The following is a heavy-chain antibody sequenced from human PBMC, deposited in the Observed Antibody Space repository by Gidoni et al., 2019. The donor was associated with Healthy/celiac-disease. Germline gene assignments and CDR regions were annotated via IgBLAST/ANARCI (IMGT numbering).Heavy chain of an antibody. J-gene: IGHJ4*02. Sequence: EVQLVESGGGLVQPGGSLRLSCAASGFTFSSYSMNWVRQAPGKGMDWVSYISSSSSTIYYADSVKGRLTISRDNAKNSLYLQMNSLRAEDTAVYYCARGISGSYYPWDYWGQGTLVTVSS. D-gene: IGHD1-26*01. CDR2: ISSSSSTI. V-gene: IGHV3-48*04. CDR3: ARGISGSYYPWDY. CDR1: GFTFSSYS.